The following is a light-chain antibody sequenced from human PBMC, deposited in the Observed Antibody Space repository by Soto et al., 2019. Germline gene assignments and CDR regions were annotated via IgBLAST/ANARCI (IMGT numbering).Light chain of an antibody. CDR3: QQRSNWPT. CDR2: DAS. J-gene: IGKJ4*01. Sequence: EILLTQSPATLSLSPGERATLSCRASQSVSSYLAWYQQKPGQAPRLLIYDASNRATGIPARLSGSGSGTDFTLTISSLDPEDFAVYYCQQRSNWPTFGGGTKVDIK. CDR1: QSVSSY. V-gene: IGKV3-11*01.